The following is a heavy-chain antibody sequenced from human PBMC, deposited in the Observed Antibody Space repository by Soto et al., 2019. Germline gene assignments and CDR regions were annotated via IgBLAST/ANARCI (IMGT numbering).Heavy chain of an antibody. CDR1: GGSISSSSYY. Sequence: SETLSLTCTVSGGSISSSSYYWGWIRQPPGKGLEWIGSIYYSGSTYYNPSLKSRVTISVDTSKNQFSLKLSSVTAADTAVYYCASGKTVNDYYYGMDVRGQGTTVTVSS. J-gene: IGHJ6*02. D-gene: IGHD4-4*01. CDR3: ASGKTVNDYYYGMDV. CDR2: IYYSGST. V-gene: IGHV4-39*01.